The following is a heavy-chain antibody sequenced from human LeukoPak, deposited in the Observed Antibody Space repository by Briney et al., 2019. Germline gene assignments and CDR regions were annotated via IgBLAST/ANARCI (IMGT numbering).Heavy chain of an antibody. Sequence: SVKVSCKASGGTFSSYAISWVRQAPGQGLEWMGGIIPIFGTANYAQKFQGRVTIAADKSTSTAYMELSSLRSEDTAVYYCARDQRDIVVDNWGQGTLVTVSS. CDR3: ARDQRDIVVDN. J-gene: IGHJ4*02. CDR2: IIPIFGTA. D-gene: IGHD2-15*01. V-gene: IGHV1-69*06. CDR1: GGTFSSYA.